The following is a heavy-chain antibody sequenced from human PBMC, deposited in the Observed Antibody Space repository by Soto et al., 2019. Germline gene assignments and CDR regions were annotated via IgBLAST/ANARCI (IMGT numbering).Heavy chain of an antibody. V-gene: IGHV3-7*01. CDR1: GFSSGNDW. D-gene: IGHD1-1*01. Sequence: PGGSLRLSCTASGFSSGNDWMGWVRQAPGKGLEWVANIKEDGSEKFSVDSVRGRFTISRDNAKNSLYLQMNSLRADGTAVYYCARPERNSKYHPLLSWGQGTLVTVSS. CDR2: IKEDGSEK. J-gene: IGHJ4*02. CDR3: ARPERNSKYHPLLS.